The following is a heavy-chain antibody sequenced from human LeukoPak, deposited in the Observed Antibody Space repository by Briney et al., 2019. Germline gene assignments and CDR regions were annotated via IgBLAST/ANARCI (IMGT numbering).Heavy chain of an antibody. Sequence: GGSLRLSCAASGFTFSSYWMSWVRQAPGKGLEWVANINQDGGAKYYVDPLKGRFTISRDNIEKSLYLQLNSLTADDTAVYFCARAPTTGTVDYWGQGTLVTVSS. CDR3: ARAPTTGTVDY. CDR1: GFTFSSYW. V-gene: IGHV3-7*01. CDR2: INQDGGAK. D-gene: IGHD1-1*01. J-gene: IGHJ4*02.